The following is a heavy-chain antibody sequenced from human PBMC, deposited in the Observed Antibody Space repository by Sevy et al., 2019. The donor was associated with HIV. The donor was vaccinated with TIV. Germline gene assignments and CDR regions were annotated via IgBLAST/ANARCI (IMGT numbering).Heavy chain of an antibody. Sequence: ASVKVSCKASGYTFTSYGISWVRQAPGQGLEWMGWISAYNGNTNYAQKLQGRVTMTTDTSTSTAYMELRSLGSDETAVYYCARDYCSGGSCYESSNWFDPWGQGTLVTVSS. CDR2: ISAYNGNT. J-gene: IGHJ5*02. CDR1: GYTFTSYG. CDR3: ARDYCSGGSCYESSNWFDP. V-gene: IGHV1-18*01. D-gene: IGHD2-15*01.